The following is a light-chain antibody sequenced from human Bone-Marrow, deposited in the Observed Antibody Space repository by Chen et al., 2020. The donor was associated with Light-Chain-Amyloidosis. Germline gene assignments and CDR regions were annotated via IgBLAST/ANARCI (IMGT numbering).Light chain of an antibody. J-gene: IGKJ1*01. CDR2: GAS. CDR3: QQYNIWPRT. V-gene: IGKV3-15*01. Sequence: VLTQSPVALSVSPGVRATLSCRASQDISGYLAWYHQKPGQAPRLVIYGASTRAAGIPARFSGSGSGTEFTLTISSLQSEDVGVYYCQQYNIWPRTFGQGTKLEIK. CDR1: QDISGY.